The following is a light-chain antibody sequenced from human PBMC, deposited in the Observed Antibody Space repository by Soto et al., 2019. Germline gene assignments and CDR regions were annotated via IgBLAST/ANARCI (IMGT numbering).Light chain of an antibody. J-gene: IGKJ1*01. V-gene: IGKV1-5*03. CDR3: LQYKSYSWK. CDR1: QTISSW. Sequence: IPMTQSPSTLSGSVGDRVTITCRASQTISSWLAWYQQKPGKAPKLLIYKASTLKSGVPSRFSGSESGTEFTLTISSLQPDDFATYYCLQYKSYSWKFGLGTKVDIK. CDR2: KAS.